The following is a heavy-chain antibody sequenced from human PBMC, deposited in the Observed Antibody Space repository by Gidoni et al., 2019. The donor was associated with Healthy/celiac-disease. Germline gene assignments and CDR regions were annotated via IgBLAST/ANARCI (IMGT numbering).Heavy chain of an antibody. CDR3: AKDRRGYSYGSSDY. CDR1: GFTFSSYG. Sequence: QVQLVESGGGVVQPGRSLRLSCAASGFTFSSYGMHWVRQAPGKGLEWVAVISYDGSNKYYADSVKGRFTISRDNSKNTLYLQMNSLRAEDTAVYYCAKDRRGYSYGSSDYWGQGTLVTVSS. J-gene: IGHJ4*02. CDR2: ISYDGSNK. V-gene: IGHV3-30*18. D-gene: IGHD5-18*01.